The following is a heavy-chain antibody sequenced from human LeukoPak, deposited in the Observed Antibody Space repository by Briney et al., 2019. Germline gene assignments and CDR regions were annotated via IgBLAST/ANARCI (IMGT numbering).Heavy chain of an antibody. D-gene: IGHD3-9*01. V-gene: IGHV3-23*01. J-gene: IGHJ4*02. Sequence: GGSLRLSCAASGFTFSSYAMNWVRQAPGKGLEWVSAITGSGGRTYYADSVKGRFTISRDNSKNTLYLQMNSLRAEDTAVYYCARGRILTGYYTELHSIDYWGQGTLVTVSS. CDR1: GFTFSSYA. CDR3: ARGRILTGYYTELHSIDY. CDR2: ITGSGGRT.